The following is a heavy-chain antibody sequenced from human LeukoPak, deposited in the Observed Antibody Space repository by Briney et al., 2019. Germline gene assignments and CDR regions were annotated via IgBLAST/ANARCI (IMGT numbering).Heavy chain of an antibody. V-gene: IGHV4-39*01. CDR2: IYYSGST. J-gene: IGHJ2*01. CDR3: ARGPSGREHPNWYFDL. Sequence: SETLSLTCTVSGGCISSSSYYWGWIRQPPGKGLEWIGSIYYSGSTYYNPSLKSRVTISVDTSKNQFSLKLSSVTAADTAVYYCARGPSGREHPNWYFDLWGRGTLVTVSS. CDR1: GGCISSSSYY.